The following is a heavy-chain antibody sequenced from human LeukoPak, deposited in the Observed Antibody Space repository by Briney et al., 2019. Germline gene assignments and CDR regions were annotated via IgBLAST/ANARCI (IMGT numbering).Heavy chain of an antibody. V-gene: IGHV4-4*07. CDR3: ARGGGYASPIGY. CDR1: GGSISSYY. J-gene: IGHJ4*02. CDR2: IYSDGNT. Sequence: SETLSLTCTVSGGSISSYYWSWIRQPAGKGLEWIGRIYSDGNTNYNPSFKSRVTMSVDTSRNQFSLWLTSVTAADTAVYYCARGGGYASPIGYWGQGALVTVSS. D-gene: IGHD5-12*01.